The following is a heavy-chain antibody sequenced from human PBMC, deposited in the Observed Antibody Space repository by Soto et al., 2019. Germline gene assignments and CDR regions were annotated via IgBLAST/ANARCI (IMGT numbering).Heavy chain of an antibody. CDR2: LDPSSTYI. V-gene: IGHV3-21*02. D-gene: IGHD4-17*01. CDR3: VRGSYGDYDS. Sequence: EVQLVESGGGLVKPGGSLRLSCAASGFTFSAYTMNWVRQAPGKGLEWVSSLDPSSTYIYYADSVKGRFTLSRDNATNSLFLRLISLRADDTALYYCVRGSYGDYDSWGKGTVVTVPS. J-gene: IGHJ5*01. CDR1: GFTFSAYT.